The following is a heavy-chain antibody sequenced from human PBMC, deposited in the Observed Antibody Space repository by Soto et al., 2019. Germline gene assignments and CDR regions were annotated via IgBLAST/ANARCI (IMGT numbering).Heavy chain of an antibody. J-gene: IGHJ6*02. CDR1: GFTFSSYG. D-gene: IGHD2-2*01. CDR2: ITYDGSKK. CDR3: ANHRVTAMEFDGMDV. Sequence: QVQLVESGGGVVQPGRSLRLSCAASGFTFSSYGMHWVRQAPGKGLEWVAVITYDGSKKYYADSVKGRFTISRDNSKNSLYLQMNSLRAEDTAVYYCANHRVTAMEFDGMDVWGQGTTVTVSS. V-gene: IGHV3-30*18.